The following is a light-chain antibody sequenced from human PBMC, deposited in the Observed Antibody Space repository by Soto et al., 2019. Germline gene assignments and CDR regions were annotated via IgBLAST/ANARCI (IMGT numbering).Light chain of an antibody. CDR1: QCIGVW. V-gene: IGKV1-5*03. J-gene: IGKJ1*01. CDR2: KTS. CDR3: QQYINYFRT. Sequence: IQMTQSPSTLSASVGDRVTITCRASQCIGVWLAWYQQKPGTAPKLLIYKTSTLDSGVPLRFSGSGSGTEFTLTISSLQPDDFATYYCQQYINYFRTFGQGTKVEIK.